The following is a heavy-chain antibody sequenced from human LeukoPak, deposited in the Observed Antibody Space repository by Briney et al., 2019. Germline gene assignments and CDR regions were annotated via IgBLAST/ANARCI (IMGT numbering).Heavy chain of an antibody. CDR3: TYSSSVYYYGMDV. V-gene: IGHV4-59*01. CDR1: GGSISSYY. D-gene: IGHD6-6*01. J-gene: IGHJ6*02. CDR2: IYYSGST. Sequence: SETLSLTCPVSGGSISSYYWSWIRQPPGKGLEWIGYIYYSGSTNYNPSLKSRVTISVDTSKNQFSLKLSSVTAADTAVYYCTYSSSVYYYGMDVWGQGTTVTVSS.